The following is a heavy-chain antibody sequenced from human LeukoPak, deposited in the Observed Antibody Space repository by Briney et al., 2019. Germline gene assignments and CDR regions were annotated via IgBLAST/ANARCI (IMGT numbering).Heavy chain of an antibody. CDR2: IRASGGAT. CDR3: AKIREFGEFPSVIYFDY. J-gene: IGHJ4*02. V-gene: IGHV3-23*01. Sequence: GGSLRLSCAASGFTFKKYDVTWVRQAPGKGLEWVSGIRASGGATYYADSVKGRFNISRDNSENTLYLLMNSLRAEDTAVYYCAKIREFGEFPSVIYFDYWGQGTLVTVSS. CDR1: GFTFKKYD. D-gene: IGHD3-10*01.